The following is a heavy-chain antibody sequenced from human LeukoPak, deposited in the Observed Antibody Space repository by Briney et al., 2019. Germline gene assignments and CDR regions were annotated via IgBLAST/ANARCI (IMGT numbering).Heavy chain of an antibody. J-gene: IGHJ6*03. CDR1: GGSISSGGYS. CDR2: IYYSGST. D-gene: IGHD6-19*01. V-gene: IGHV4-30-4*07. Sequence: SQTLSLTCAVSGGSISSGGYSWSWIRQPPGKGLEWIGYIYYSGSTNYNPSLKSRVTIAVDTSKNQFSLKLSSVTAADTAVYYCARRRGWSPYYMDVWGKGTTVTVSS. CDR3: ARRRGWSPYYMDV.